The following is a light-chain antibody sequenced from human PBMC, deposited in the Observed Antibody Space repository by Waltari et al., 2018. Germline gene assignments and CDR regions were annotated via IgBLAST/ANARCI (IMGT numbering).Light chain of an antibody. CDR1: TSDVGGSNS. J-gene: IGLJ3*02. Sequence: QSALTQPPSVSGSPAQSVTIPCTGSTSDVGGSNSVSWYQQHPGKAPKLIIFDVNQRPSGVPDRFSGSKSGNTASLTISGLRPEDEADYHCCSYAGVHTFWLFGGGTKLTVL. V-gene: IGLV2-11*01. CDR3: CSYAGVHTFWL. CDR2: DVN.